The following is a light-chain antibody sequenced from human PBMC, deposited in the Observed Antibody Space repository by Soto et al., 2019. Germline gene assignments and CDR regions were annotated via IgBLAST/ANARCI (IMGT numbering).Light chain of an antibody. Sequence: EIVLTQSPGTLSLSPGERATLSCRASQSVSSSYLAWYQQKPGQAPRLLMSGTSSRATGIPERFSGSGSGTDFTLTISRLEPEDFAVYYCQQYGSSPHTFGQGTKLEIK. J-gene: IGKJ2*01. V-gene: IGKV3-20*01. CDR1: QSVSSSY. CDR3: QQYGSSPHT. CDR2: GTS.